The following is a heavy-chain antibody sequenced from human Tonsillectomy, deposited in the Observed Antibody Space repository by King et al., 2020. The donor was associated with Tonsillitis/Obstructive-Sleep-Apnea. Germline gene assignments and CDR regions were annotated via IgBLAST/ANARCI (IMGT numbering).Heavy chain of an antibody. Sequence: QLVQSGAEVKKPGSSVKVSCKASGGTFSSYAISWLRQAPGKGLEWMGGILPIFGTAKYAQEFQGRVTITADESTSTAYMGLSSLRSEDTAVYYCAREDLRRDGYPYNWFDPWGQGTLVTVSS. D-gene: IGHD5-24*01. V-gene: IGHV1-69*01. CDR3: AREDLRRDGYPYNWFDP. CDR2: ILPIFGTA. J-gene: IGHJ5*02. CDR1: GGTFSSYA.